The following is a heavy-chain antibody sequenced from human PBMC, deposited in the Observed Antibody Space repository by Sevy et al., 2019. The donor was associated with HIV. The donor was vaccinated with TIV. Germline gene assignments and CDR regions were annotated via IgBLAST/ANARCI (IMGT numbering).Heavy chain of an antibody. CDR2: IIPIFGTA. J-gene: IGHJ6*02. CDR1: GGTFSSYA. D-gene: IGHD3-3*01. Sequence: ASVKVSCKASGGTFSSYAISWVRQAPGQGLEWMGGIIPIFGTANYAQKFQGRVTITADESTSTAYMELSSLRSEDTAVYYCTRDPLGSGRTYDGMDVWGQGTTVTVSS. CDR3: TRDPLGSGRTYDGMDV. V-gene: IGHV1-69*13.